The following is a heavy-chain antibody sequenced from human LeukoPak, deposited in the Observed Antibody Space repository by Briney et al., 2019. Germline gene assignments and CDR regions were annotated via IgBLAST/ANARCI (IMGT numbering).Heavy chain of an antibody. CDR1: GFTFSSYG. Sequence: GGSLRLSCAASGFTFSSYGMHWVRQAPGKGLEWVAFIRYDGSNKYYADSVKGRFTISRDNSKNTLYLQMNSLRAEDTAVYYCAKDQNYYDSRGVDYWGQGTLVTVSS. CDR2: IRYDGSNK. D-gene: IGHD3-22*01. CDR3: AKDQNYYDSRGVDY. J-gene: IGHJ4*02. V-gene: IGHV3-30*02.